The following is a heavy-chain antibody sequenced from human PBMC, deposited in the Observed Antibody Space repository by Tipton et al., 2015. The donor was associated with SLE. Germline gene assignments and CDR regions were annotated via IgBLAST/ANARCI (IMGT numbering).Heavy chain of an antibody. J-gene: IGHJ3*02. CDR1: GGSFSGYY. V-gene: IGHV4-34*01. D-gene: IGHD2/OR15-2a*01. CDR2: INHIGST. Sequence: LRLSCAVYGGSFSGYYWSWIRQPPGKGLEWIGEINHIGSTNYNPSLKSRVTMSVDTSKNQFSLKLSSVTAADTAVYYCARDPSMREAFDIWGQGTMVTVSS. CDR3: ARDPSMREAFDI.